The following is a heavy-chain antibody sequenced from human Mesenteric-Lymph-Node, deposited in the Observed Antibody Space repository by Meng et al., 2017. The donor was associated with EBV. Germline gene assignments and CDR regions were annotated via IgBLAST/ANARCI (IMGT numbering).Heavy chain of an antibody. V-gene: IGHV3-53*01. CDR3: ARDPTNGGYFDY. Sequence: VRLWELGGGLSQPGGSLRRPCAASWFPVTSNYMSWVRQAPGKGLEWVSLIYSGGSTYYADSVKGRFTISRDNSKNTLYLQMNSLRAEDTAVYYCARDPTNGGYFDYWGQGTLVTVSS. CDR1: WFPVTSNY. J-gene: IGHJ4*02. CDR2: IYSGGST.